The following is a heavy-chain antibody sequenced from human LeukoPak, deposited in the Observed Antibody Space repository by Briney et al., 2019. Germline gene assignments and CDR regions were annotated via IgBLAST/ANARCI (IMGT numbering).Heavy chain of an antibody. CDR1: GGSFSGYY. Sequence: SETLSLTCAVYGGSFSGYYWSWIRQPPGKGLEWIGEINHSGSTNYNPSLKSRVTISVDTSKNQFSLKLSSVTAADPAVYYCARRVRFLEWNTWGQGTLVTVSS. CDR3: ARRVRFLEWNT. J-gene: IGHJ5*02. D-gene: IGHD3-3*01. CDR2: INHSGST. V-gene: IGHV4-34*01.